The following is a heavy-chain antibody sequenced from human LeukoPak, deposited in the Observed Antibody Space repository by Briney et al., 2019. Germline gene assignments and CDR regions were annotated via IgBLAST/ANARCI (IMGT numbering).Heavy chain of an antibody. CDR3: ARGDTMTTVVNDAFEI. Sequence: ASVTVSCKASGYAFTSYDINWVRQATGQGLEWMGWMNPNSGNTGYAQKFQGRVTMTRNTSITTAYMELSSLRSEDTAVYYCARGDTMTTVVNDAFEIWGQGTMVTVSS. CDR2: MNPNSGNT. J-gene: IGHJ3*02. V-gene: IGHV1-8*01. CDR1: GYAFTSYD. D-gene: IGHD4-23*01.